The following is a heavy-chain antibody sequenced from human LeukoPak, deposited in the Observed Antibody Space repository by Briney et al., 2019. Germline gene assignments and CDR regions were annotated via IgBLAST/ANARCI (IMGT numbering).Heavy chain of an antibody. V-gene: IGHV4-39*01. CDR3: ARSERIVVVAALWFDP. Sequence: SETLSLTCTVSGGSISSSSYYWGWIRQPPGKGLEWIGSIYYSGSTYYNPSLKSRVTISVDTSKNQFSLKLSSVTAADTAVYYCARSERIVVVAALWFDPWGQGTLVTVSS. J-gene: IGHJ5*02. CDR1: GGSISSSSYY. CDR2: IYYSGST. D-gene: IGHD2-15*01.